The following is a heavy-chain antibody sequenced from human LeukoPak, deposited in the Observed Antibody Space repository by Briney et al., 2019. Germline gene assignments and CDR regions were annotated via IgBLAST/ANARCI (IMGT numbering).Heavy chain of an antibody. CDR3: ASELVVPAAIVWFDP. J-gene: IGHJ5*02. CDR2: ISYSGST. CDR1: GGSISSSSYH. V-gene: IGHV4-39*01. Sequence: PSETLSLTCTVSGGSISSSSYHWGWIRQPPGRGLEWIGSISYSGSTYYNPSLKGRVTISVDTSKNQFSLKLSSVTAADTAVYYCASELVVPAAIVWFDPWGQGTLVTVSS. D-gene: IGHD2-2*02.